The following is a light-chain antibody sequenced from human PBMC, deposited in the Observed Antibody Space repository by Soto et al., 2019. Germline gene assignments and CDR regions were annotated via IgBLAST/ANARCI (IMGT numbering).Light chain of an antibody. CDR1: QSVSSSH. J-gene: IGKJ1*01. CDR3: QHYGSSPRT. V-gene: IGKV3-20*01. Sequence: IVLTQSPGTLSLSPGEGATLSCRASQSVSSSHLAWYQQKPGQAPRLLIYDASSRATGIPDRVNGSGSGTDFTLTISRLEPEDFAMYYCQHYGSSPRTFGQGTKVDIK. CDR2: DAS.